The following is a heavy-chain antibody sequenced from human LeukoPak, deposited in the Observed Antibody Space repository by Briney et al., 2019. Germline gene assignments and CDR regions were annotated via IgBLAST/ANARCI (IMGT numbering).Heavy chain of an antibody. J-gene: IGHJ4*02. CDR2: IYPGDSDT. CDR3: ARQNDFRLDY. CDR1: GYTFSSYW. Sequence: GESLRISCKGSGYTFSSYWIGWVRQMPGKGLEWMGIIYPGDSDTRYSPSLQGQVTISVDTSIGTAYLQWSSLKVSDTAIYYCARQNDFRLDYWGQGTLVTVSS. D-gene: IGHD3-3*01. V-gene: IGHV5-51*01.